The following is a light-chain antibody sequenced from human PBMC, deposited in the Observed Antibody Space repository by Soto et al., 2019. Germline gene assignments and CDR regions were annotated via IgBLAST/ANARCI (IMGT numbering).Light chain of an antibody. V-gene: IGLV1-44*01. Sequence: QSVLTQPPSASGTPGQRVTISCSGSSSNIGSNTVNWYQQLPGTAPKLLIYSNNQRPSGVPDRFSGSKSGTSASLAISGLQSEDEADYYCAPLDDSLNGVVFGGGTQLTVL. CDR1: SSNIGSNT. CDR3: APLDDSLNGVV. J-gene: IGLJ2*01. CDR2: SNN.